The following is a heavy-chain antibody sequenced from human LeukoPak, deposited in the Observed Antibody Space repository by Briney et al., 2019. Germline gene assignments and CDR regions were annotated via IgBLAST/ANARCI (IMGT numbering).Heavy chain of an antibody. V-gene: IGHV3-48*03. CDR2: ISSSGSTI. CDR1: GFTFSSYE. CDR3: ARDSIAISSDFDY. D-gene: IGHD3-9*01. Sequence: GGSMRLSCAASGFTFSSYEMNWVRQAPGKGLEWVSYISSSGSTIYYADSVKGRFTISRDNAKNSLYLQMNSLRAEDTAVYYCARDSIAISSDFDYWGQGTLVTVSS. J-gene: IGHJ4*02.